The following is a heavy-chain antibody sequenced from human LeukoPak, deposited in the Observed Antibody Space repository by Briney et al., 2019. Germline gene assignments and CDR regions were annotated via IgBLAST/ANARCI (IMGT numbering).Heavy chain of an antibody. J-gene: IGHJ5*02. D-gene: IGHD3-16*01. CDR1: GYTFTSYG. V-gene: IGHV1-18*01. CDR3: ARDKGTDWGATPPLRTPWLNWFDP. CDR2: ISAYNGNT. Sequence: ASVKVSCKASGYTFTSYGISWVRQAPGQGLEWMGWISAYNGNTNYAQKLQGRVTMTTDTSTSTAYMELRSLRSEDTAVYYCARDKGTDWGATPPLRTPWLNWFDPWGQGTLVTVSS.